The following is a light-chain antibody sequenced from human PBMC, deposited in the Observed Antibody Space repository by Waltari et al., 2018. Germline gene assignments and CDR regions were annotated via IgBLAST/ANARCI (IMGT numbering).Light chain of an antibody. Sequence: DIQMTPSPSTPSASVGDRVTLTCRASQSISSWLAWYQQKPGKAPKLLIYKASSLESGVPSRFSGSGSGTEFTLTISSLQPDDFATYYCQQYNSYSYSFGQGTKLEIK. V-gene: IGKV1-5*03. CDR2: KAS. CDR3: QQYNSYSYS. J-gene: IGKJ2*03. CDR1: QSISSW.